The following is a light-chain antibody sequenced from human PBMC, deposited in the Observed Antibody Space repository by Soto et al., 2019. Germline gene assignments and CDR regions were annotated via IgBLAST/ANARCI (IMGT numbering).Light chain of an antibody. CDR1: QSVSGN. CDR3: QQYNDWPPT. Sequence: EIVMTQSPATLSVSPGERATLSCRASQSVSGNLVWYQQKPGQAPRLLLYGASTRATGIPARFSGSGSGTEFTLTISSLQSEDFAVYYCQQYNDWPPTFGQGTKVEIK. J-gene: IGKJ1*01. CDR2: GAS. V-gene: IGKV3-15*01.